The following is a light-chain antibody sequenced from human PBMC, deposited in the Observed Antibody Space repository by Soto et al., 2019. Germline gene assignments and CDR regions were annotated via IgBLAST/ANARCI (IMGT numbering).Light chain of an antibody. Sequence: QSALTQPRSVSGSPGQSVTISCTGTSSNVGGYDYVSWYQQHPGMAPQLIIYDIAKRPSGVPDRFSGSKSGNTASLTISVLQAEDEAYYYCCSYAGSYSWVFGEGTKLTVL. CDR2: DIA. CDR1: SSNVGGYDY. CDR3: CSYAGSYSWV. V-gene: IGLV2-11*01. J-gene: IGLJ3*02.